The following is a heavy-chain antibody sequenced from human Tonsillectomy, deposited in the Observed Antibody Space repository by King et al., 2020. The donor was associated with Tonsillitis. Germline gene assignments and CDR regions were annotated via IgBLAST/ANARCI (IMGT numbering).Heavy chain of an antibody. Sequence: VQLVESGAEVKKPGSSVKVSCKASGGTFSSYAISWVRQAPGQGLEWMGGLIPLFGTANYAQKFQGRITIIADESTRTAYMELSSLRSEDTAVYYCAIDYYDSSGYCFDYWGQGILVTVSS. V-gene: IGHV1-69*01. CDR3: AIDYYDSSGYCFDY. CDR1: GGTFSSYA. D-gene: IGHD3-22*01. CDR2: LIPLFGTA. J-gene: IGHJ4*02.